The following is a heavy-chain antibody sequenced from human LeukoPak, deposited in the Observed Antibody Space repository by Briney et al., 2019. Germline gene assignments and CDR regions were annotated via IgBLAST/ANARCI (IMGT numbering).Heavy chain of an antibody. J-gene: IGHJ4*02. D-gene: IGHD6-13*01. Sequence: GGSLRLSCAASGFTFSSYSMNWVRQAPGKGLEWVAVIWYDGSNKYYADAVKGRFTISRDNSKNTLYLQMNSLRAEDMAVYYCARDKESRSRYFDYWGQGTLVTVSS. CDR1: GFTFSSYS. V-gene: IGHV3-33*08. CDR2: IWYDGSNK. CDR3: ARDKESRSRYFDY.